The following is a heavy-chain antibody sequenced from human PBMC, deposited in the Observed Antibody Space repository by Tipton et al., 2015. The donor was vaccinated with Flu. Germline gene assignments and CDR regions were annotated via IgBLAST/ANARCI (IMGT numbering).Heavy chain of an antibody. D-gene: IGHD2-2*01. J-gene: IGHJ6*02. V-gene: IGHV1-2*02. Sequence: QLVQSGAEVKKPGASVKVSCKASGYTFTGYYMHWVRQAPGQGLEWMGWINPNSGGTNYAQKFQGRVTMTRDTSISTAYMELSRLRSDDTAVYYCARGLGVVVVPAAMRGRHYYYYGMDVWGQGTTVTVSS. CDR1: GYTFTGYY. CDR3: ARGLGVVVVPAAMRGRHYYYYGMDV. CDR2: INPNSGGT.